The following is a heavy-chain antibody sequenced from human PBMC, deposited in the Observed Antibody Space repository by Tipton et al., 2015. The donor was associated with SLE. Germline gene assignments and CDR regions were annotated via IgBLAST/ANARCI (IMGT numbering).Heavy chain of an antibody. Sequence: SLRLSCAASGFTFSSYAMHWVRQAPGKGLEWVAVISYDGSNKYYADSVKGRFTISRDNSKNTLYLQMNSLRAEDTAVYYCARDPGRIPIFGVGWSDYWGQGTLVTVSS. D-gene: IGHD3-3*01. CDR2: ISYDGSNK. V-gene: IGHV3-30*04. J-gene: IGHJ4*02. CDR1: GFTFSSYA. CDR3: ARDPGRIPIFGVGWSDY.